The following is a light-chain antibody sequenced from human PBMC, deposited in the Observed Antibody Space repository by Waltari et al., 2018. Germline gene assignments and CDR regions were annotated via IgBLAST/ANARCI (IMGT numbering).Light chain of an antibody. CDR1: SNNVGNEG. J-gene: IGLJ3*02. CDR2: RNN. Sequence: QAGLTQPPSVSKGLRQTATLTCTGNSNNVGNEGAEWLQQHQGQPPKLLSYRNNNRPSGGSERFSASRSGNPASLTISGLQPEDGTDYYCSAWDSSLNTWLFGGGTKLTVL. CDR3: SAWDSSLNTWL. V-gene: IGLV10-54*04.